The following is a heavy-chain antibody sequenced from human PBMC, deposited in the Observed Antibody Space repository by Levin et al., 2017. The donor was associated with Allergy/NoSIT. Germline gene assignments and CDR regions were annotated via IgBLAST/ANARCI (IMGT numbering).Heavy chain of an antibody. Sequence: TAGGSLRLSCTVSGGSISSSSYYWGWIRQPPGKGLEWIGNIYYSGSTYYNPSLKSRVSISVDTSKNQFSLKVSSVTAADTAVYYCARDEMVHEIQYYYGIDVWGQGTTVTVSS. CDR1: GGSISSSSYY. J-gene: IGHJ6*02. V-gene: IGHV4-39*07. CDR3: ARDEMVHEIQYYYGIDV. CDR2: IYYSGST. D-gene: IGHD2-8*01.